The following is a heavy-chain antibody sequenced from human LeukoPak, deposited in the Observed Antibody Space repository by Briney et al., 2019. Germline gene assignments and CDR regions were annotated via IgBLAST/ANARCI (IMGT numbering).Heavy chain of an antibody. CDR3: ARVAGEERWLQLQGNWFDP. J-gene: IGHJ5*02. Sequence: ASVKVSCKASGYTFTSYGISWVRQAPGQGLEWMGWISAYNGNTNYAQKLQGRVTMTTDTSTSTAYMELSSLRSEDTAVYYCARVAGEERWLQLQGNWFDPWGQGTLVTVSS. V-gene: IGHV1-18*01. CDR1: GYTFTSYG. CDR2: ISAYNGNT. D-gene: IGHD5-24*01.